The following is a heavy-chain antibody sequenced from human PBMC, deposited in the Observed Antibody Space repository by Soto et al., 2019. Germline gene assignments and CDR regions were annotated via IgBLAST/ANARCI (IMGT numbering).Heavy chain of an antibody. D-gene: IGHD3-10*01. CDR3: ARDSRSGSGYYVNWFDP. CDR2: IIPIFGTA. CDR1: GGTFSSYA. J-gene: IGHJ5*02. Sequence: SVKVSCKASGGTFSSYAISWVRQAPGQGLEWMGEIIPIFGTANYAQKFQGRVTITADASTSTAYMELSSLRSEDTAVYYCARDSRSGSGYYVNWFDPWGQGTLVTVSS. V-gene: IGHV1-69*13.